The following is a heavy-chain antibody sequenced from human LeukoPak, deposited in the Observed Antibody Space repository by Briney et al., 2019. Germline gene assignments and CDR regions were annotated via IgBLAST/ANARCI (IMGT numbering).Heavy chain of an antibody. Sequence: GGSLRLSCAASGFTFSSYGMHWVRQAPGKGLEWVAVISYDGSNKYYADSVKGRFTISRDNSKNTLYLQMNSLRAEDTAVYYCAKDTDTAMATPLYYYGMDVWGQGTTVTVSS. J-gene: IGHJ6*02. CDR3: AKDTDTAMATPLYYYGMDV. CDR2: ISYDGSNK. CDR1: GFTFSSYG. D-gene: IGHD5-18*01. V-gene: IGHV3-30*18.